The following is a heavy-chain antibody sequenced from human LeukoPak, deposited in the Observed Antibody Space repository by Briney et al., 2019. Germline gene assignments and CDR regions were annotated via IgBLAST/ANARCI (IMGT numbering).Heavy chain of an antibody. Sequence: GWALRLSCAATGFTFSSYGMHRVRQAPGKGLEWVAVIWYDGGNKYYADSVKGRFTISRDNSKKTLYLQMNSLRAEDTAVYHCARDEAGGGGYYDSSGYLYYWGQGTLVTVSS. CDR1: GFTFSSYG. V-gene: IGHV3-33*01. CDR2: IWYDGGNK. J-gene: IGHJ4*02. D-gene: IGHD3-22*01. CDR3: ARDEAGGGGYYDSSGYLYY.